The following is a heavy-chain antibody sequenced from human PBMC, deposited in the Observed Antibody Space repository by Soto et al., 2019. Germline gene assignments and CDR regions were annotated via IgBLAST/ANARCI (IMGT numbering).Heavy chain of an antibody. CDR1: GGSISSSNYY. J-gene: IGHJ5*02. CDR3: ARMGDFWSGPGELDP. Sequence: QLQLRESGPGLVKPSETLSLTCTVSGGSISSSNYYWAWIRQSPGKGLEWIGSVYYNGFTYYNPSLKRRVTISGDTSKNPFSLKLSPVTAADTAVYYCARMGDFWSGPGELDPWGQGTLVTVSS. D-gene: IGHD3-3*01. V-gene: IGHV4-39*01. CDR2: VYYNGFT.